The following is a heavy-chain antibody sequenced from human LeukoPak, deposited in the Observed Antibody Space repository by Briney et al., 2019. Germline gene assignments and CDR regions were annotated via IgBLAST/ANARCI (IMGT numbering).Heavy chain of an antibody. V-gene: IGHV1-18*01. J-gene: IGHJ5*02. CDR1: GYTFTSYG. D-gene: IGHD3-10*01. Sequence: ASVKVSCKASGYTFTSYGISWVRQAPGQGLEWMGWISAYNGNTNYAQKLQGRVTMTTGTSTSTAYMELRGLRSEDTAVYYCVRDGEGVAISVNYWFDPWGQGTLVTVSS. CDR2: ISAYNGNT. CDR3: VRDGEGVAISVNYWFDP.